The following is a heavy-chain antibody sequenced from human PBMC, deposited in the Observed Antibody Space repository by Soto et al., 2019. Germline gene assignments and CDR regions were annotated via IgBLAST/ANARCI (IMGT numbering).Heavy chain of an antibody. Sequence: QVQLVESGGGVVQPGRSLRLSCAASGFTFSSYGMHWVRQAPGKGLEWVAVIWYDGSNKYYADSVKGRFTISRDNSKNTLYLQMNSLRAEDTAVYYCARGKSSSWPSYFDYWGQGTLVTVSS. CDR2: IWYDGSNK. J-gene: IGHJ4*02. D-gene: IGHD6-13*01. V-gene: IGHV3-33*01. CDR3: ARGKSSSWPSYFDY. CDR1: GFTFSSYG.